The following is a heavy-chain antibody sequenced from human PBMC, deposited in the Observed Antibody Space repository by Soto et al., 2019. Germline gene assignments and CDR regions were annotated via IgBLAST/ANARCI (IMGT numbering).Heavy chain of an antibody. D-gene: IGHD1-26*01. CDR3: ARDKVGAIDY. V-gene: IGHV4-59*01. CDR2: IYYSGST. J-gene: IGHJ4*02. CDR1: GGSISSYY. Sequence: SETLSLTCTVSGGSISSYYWSWIRQPPGKGLEWIGYIYYSGSTNYNPSLKSRVTISVDTSKNQFSLKLSSVTAADTAVYYCARDKVGAIDYWGQGTLVTVSS.